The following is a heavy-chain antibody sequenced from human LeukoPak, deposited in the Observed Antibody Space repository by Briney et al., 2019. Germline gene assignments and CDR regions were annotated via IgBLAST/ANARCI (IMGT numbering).Heavy chain of an antibody. CDR1: GGTFSSYT. Sequence: ASVKVSCKASGGTFSSYTISWVRQAPGQGLEWMGRIIPILGIANYAQKFQGRVTITADKSTSTAYMELSSLRSEDTAVYYCARDHLPDSSSWWFDPWGQGTLVTVSS. CDR3: ARDHLPDSSSWWFDP. D-gene: IGHD6-6*01. J-gene: IGHJ5*02. V-gene: IGHV1-69*04. CDR2: IIPILGIA.